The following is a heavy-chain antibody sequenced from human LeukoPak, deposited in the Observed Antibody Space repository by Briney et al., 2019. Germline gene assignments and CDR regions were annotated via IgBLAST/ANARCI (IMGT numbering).Heavy chain of an antibody. J-gene: IGHJ5*02. CDR1: GYTFTDYA. D-gene: IGHD6-19*01. CDR3: ARDLLGAVAGNPPNWFDP. V-gene: IGHV7-4-1*02. CDR2: INTNTGNQ. Sequence: ASVKVSCKASGYTFTDYAMNWVRQAPGQGLEWMGWINTNTGNQTYAQGFTGRFAFSLDTSVSTAYLQVSSLKAEDTAVYYCARDLLGAVAGNPPNWFDPWGQGTLVTVSS.